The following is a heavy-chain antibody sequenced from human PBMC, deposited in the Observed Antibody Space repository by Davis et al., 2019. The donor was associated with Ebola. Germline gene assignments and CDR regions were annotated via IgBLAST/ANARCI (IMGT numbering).Heavy chain of an antibody. D-gene: IGHD3-10*01. CDR3: ARASITWFDP. V-gene: IGHV1-18*01. Sequence: ASVKVSCKASGGTFSSYAISWVRQAPGQGLEWMGWISGYSGNTNYAQKFQGRVTMTTDTSTSTAYMELRSLRSDDTAVYYCARASITWFDPWGQGTLVTVSS. CDR1: GGTFSSYA. CDR2: ISGYSGNT. J-gene: IGHJ5*02.